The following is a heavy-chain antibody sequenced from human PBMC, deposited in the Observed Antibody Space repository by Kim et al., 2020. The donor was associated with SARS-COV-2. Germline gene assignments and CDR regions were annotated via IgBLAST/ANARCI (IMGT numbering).Heavy chain of an antibody. J-gene: IGHJ4*02. CDR3: AKESSGLGLTYDSSGYYGAVDY. D-gene: IGHD3-22*01. Sequence: GGSLRLSCAASGFTFSSYGMHWVRQAPGKGLEWVAVISYDGSNKYYADSVKGRFTISRDNSKNTLYLQMNSLRAEDTAVYYCAKESSGLGLTYDSSGYYGAVDYWGQGTLVTVSS. V-gene: IGHV3-30*18. CDR1: GFTFSSYG. CDR2: ISYDGSNK.